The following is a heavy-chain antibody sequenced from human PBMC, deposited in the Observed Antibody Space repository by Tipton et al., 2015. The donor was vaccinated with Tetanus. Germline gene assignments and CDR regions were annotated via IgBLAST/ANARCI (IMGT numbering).Heavy chain of an antibody. CDR2: IYTSGST. CDR1: GGSISSYY. D-gene: IGHD2-2*01. CDR3: AREPCSRTSCFGYYYYYGMDV. J-gene: IGHJ6*02. V-gene: IGHV4-4*07. Sequence: TLSLTCTVSGGSISSYYWSWIRQPAGKGLEWIGRIYTSGSTNSNPSLKSRVTMSVDTSKNQFSLKLSSVTAADTAVYYCAREPCSRTSCFGYYYYYGMDVWGQGTTVTVSS.